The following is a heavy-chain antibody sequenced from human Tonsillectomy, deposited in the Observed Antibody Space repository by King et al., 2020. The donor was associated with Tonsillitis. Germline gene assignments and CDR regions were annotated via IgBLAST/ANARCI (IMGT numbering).Heavy chain of an antibody. CDR1: GYTFTSYG. D-gene: IGHD3-10*01. J-gene: IGHJ3*02. V-gene: IGHV1-18*04. CDR3: ARGLSYGSGSYYGYDAFDI. CDR2: ISAYNGNT. Sequence: QLVQSGAEVKKPGASVKVSCKASGYTFTSYGLSWVRQAPGQGLEWMGWISAYNGNTNYVQKLHGRVTMTTDTSTSTAYMELRSLRSDDTAVYYFARGLSYGSGSYYGYDAFDIGGQETMVTVSS.